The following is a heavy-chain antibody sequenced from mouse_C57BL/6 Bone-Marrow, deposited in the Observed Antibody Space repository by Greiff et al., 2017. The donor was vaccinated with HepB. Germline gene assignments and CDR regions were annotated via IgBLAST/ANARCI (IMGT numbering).Heavy chain of an antibody. CDR1: GFTFSSYA. D-gene: IGHD1-1*01. J-gene: IGHJ1*03. CDR2: ISDGGSYT. Sequence: EVMLVESGGGLVKPGGSLKLSCAASGFTFSSYAMSWVRQTPEKRLEWVATISDGGSYTYYPDNVKGRFTISRDNAKNNLYLQMSHLKSEDTAKYYCARDRDYYGSRWYFDVWGTGTTVTVSS. V-gene: IGHV5-4*01. CDR3: ARDRDYYGSRWYFDV.